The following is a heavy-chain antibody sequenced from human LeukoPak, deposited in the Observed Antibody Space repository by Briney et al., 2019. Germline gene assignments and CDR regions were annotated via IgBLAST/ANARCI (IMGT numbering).Heavy chain of an antibody. CDR2: ISYDGSNK. J-gene: IGHJ4*02. Sequence: GGSPRLSCAASGFTFSSYAMHWVRQAPGKGLEWVAVISYDGSNKYYADSVKGRFTISRDNSKNTLYLQMNSLRAEDTAVYYCAREDTGGSYFYDYWGQGTLVTVSS. V-gene: IGHV3-30-3*01. CDR1: GFTFSSYA. D-gene: IGHD1-26*01. CDR3: AREDTGGSYFYDY.